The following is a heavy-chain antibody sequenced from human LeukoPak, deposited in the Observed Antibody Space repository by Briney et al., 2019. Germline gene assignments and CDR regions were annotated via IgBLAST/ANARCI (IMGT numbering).Heavy chain of an antibody. CDR2: IHYSGST. Sequence: SETLSLTCTVPGGSISIDYWTWIRQPPGKGLEWIGYIHYSGSTKNNPSLNSRVTISVDTSKNQFSLKLSSVTAADTAVYYCARQLKFWGQGTLVTVSS. V-gene: IGHV4-59*08. CDR1: GGSISIDY. J-gene: IGHJ4*02. CDR3: ARQLKF.